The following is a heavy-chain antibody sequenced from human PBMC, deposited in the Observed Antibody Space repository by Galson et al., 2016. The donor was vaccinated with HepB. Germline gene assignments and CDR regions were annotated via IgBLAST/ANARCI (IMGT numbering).Heavy chain of an antibody. CDR1: GFTFSSYG. CDR2: ISYDGSNK. Sequence: SLRLSCAASGFTFSSYGMHWVRQAPGKGLEWVAVISYDGSNKYYADSVKGRFTISRDNSKNTLYLQMNSLRAEDTAVYYCAKTAAIWSRTLYGMDVWGKGTTVTVSS. J-gene: IGHJ6*04. CDR3: AKTAAIWSRTLYGMDV. V-gene: IGHV3-30*18. D-gene: IGHD3-3*01.